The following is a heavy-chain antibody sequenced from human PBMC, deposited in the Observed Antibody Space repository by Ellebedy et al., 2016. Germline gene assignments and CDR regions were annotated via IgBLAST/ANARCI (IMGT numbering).Heavy chain of an antibody. V-gene: IGHV3-53*01. D-gene: IGHD5-18*01. CDR1: GFTVSSYF. Sequence: GESLKISCAASGFTVSSYFMSWVRQAPGKGLEWVSVIYADGTTYYADSVRGRFTLSRDSSKNTLYLQMNSLRAEDTAVYFCANSGYSYAWGYWGQGTLVTVSS. CDR2: IYADGTT. CDR3: ANSGYSYAWGY. J-gene: IGHJ4*02.